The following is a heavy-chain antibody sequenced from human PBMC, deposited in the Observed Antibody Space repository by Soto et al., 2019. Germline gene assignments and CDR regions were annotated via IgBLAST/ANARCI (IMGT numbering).Heavy chain of an antibody. D-gene: IGHD3-3*01. V-gene: IGHV3-30-3*01. CDR3: SSSDFWSGYRFDY. CDR1: GFTFSSYA. J-gene: IGHJ4*02. CDR2: ISYDGSNK. Sequence: GGSLRLSCAASGFTFSSYAMHWVRQAPGKGLEWVAVISYDGSNKYYADSVKGRFTISRDNSKNTLYLQMNSLRVEDTAVYYCSSSDFWSGYRFDYWGQGTLVTVSS.